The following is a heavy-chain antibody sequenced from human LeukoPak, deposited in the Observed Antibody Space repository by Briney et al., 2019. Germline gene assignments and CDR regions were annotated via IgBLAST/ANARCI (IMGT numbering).Heavy chain of an antibody. CDR1: GYTFTSYD. CDR3: ARGRWWLSWSDP. D-gene: IGHD2-15*01. V-gene: IGHV1-8*01. Sequence: AASVKVSCKASGYTFTSYDINWVRQATGQGLEWMGWMNPNSGNTGYAQKFQGRVTMTRNTSISTAYMELSSLRSEDTAVYYCARGRWWLSWSDPWGQGTLVTVSS. CDR2: MNPNSGNT. J-gene: IGHJ5*02.